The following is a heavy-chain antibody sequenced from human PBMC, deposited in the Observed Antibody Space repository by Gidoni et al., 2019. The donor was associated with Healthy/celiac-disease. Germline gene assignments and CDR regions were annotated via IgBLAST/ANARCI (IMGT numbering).Heavy chain of an antibody. D-gene: IGHD3-10*01. CDR1: RLTFRRYG. V-gene: IGHV3-30*03. J-gene: IGHJ4*02. CDR3: ARSRRILYGSGSYWFGY. CDR2: ISYDGSNK. Sequence: QVQLVASGGGVVQPWRSLRSSCSASRLTFRRYGMHWVRQAPGKGLEWVAVISYDGSNKYYADSGKGRFTISRDNSKNTLYLQMNSLRAEDTAVYYCARSRRILYGSGSYWFGYWGQGTLVTVSS.